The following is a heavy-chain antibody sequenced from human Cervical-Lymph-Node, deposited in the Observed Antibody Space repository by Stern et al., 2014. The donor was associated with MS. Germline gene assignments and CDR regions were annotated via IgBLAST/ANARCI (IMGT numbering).Heavy chain of an antibody. CDR2: ISAYNGNT. Sequence: VQLVQSGADVKKPGASVKVSCKASGYTFTSLGISWVRQAPGQGLEWMGCISAYNGNTSYAQKLQGRLTLTTDTSTSTAYMELRSLTSDDTATYYCTSGSLEGFDPWGQGTLVTVSS. CDR3: TSGSLEGFDP. CDR1: GYTFTSLG. V-gene: IGHV1-18*01. J-gene: IGHJ5*02. D-gene: IGHD5-24*01.